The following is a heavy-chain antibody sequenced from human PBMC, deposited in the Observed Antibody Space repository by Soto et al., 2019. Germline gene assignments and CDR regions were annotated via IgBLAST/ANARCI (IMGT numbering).Heavy chain of an antibody. Sequence: QVQLVESGGGVVQPGRSLRLSCAASGFTFSSYGMHWVRQAPGKGLEWVAVIWYDGSNKYYADSVKGRFTISRDNSKNTLYLQMNSLRAEDTAVYYCAREGWVSGFDPWGQGTLVTVSS. J-gene: IGHJ5*02. CDR1: GFTFSSYG. CDR2: IWYDGSNK. D-gene: IGHD6-13*01. V-gene: IGHV3-33*01. CDR3: AREGWVSGFDP.